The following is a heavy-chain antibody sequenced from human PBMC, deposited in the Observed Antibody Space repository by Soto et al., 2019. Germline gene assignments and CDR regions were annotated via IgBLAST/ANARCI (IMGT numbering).Heavy chain of an antibody. CDR1: GYSFTSYG. D-gene: IGHD3-10*01. J-gene: IGHJ6*02. CDR2: ISAYNGNT. Sequence: QVQLVQSGAEAKKPGASVKVSCKASGYSFTSYGISWVRQAPGQGLEWMGWISAYNGNTNYAQKLQGRVTMTTATTTRTTHLALKSMRPDDTAGYYCARDNGSGESDVWGQGTKVPVSS. CDR3: ARDNGSGESDV. V-gene: IGHV1-18*01.